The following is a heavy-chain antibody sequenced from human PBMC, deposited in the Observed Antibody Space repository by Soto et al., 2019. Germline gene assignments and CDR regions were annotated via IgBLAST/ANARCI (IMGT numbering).Heavy chain of an antibody. CDR2: ITSSSSTI. CDR1: GFTFSTYS. V-gene: IGHV3-48*02. CDR3: ARDNGMAGSFDP. J-gene: IGHJ5*02. Sequence: GGSLRLSCAASGFTFSTYSMNWGRQAPGRGLEWISYITSSSSTIYYADSVKGRFTISRDNAKNSLYLQMNSLRDEDTAMYYCARDNGMAGSFDPWGQGTLVTVSS. D-gene: IGHD2-8*01.